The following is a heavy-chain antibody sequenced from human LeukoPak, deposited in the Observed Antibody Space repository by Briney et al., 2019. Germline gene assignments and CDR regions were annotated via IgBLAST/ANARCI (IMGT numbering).Heavy chain of an antibody. V-gene: IGHV1-18*01. CDR3: ARVLHTYYDFWSGQNWFDP. CDR2: ISAYNGNT. CDR1: GGTFSSYA. D-gene: IGHD3-3*01. Sequence: GASVKVSCKASGGTFSSYAISWVRQAPGQGLEWMGWISAYNGNTNYAQKLQGRVTMTTDTSTSTAYMELRSLRSDDTAVYYCARVLHTYYDFWSGQNWFDPWGQGTLVTVSS. J-gene: IGHJ5*02.